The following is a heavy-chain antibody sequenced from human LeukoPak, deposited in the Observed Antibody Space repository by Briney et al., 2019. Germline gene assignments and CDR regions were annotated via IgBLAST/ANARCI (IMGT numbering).Heavy chain of an antibody. V-gene: IGHV1-8*01. D-gene: IGHD3-10*01. J-gene: IGHJ4*02. CDR3: ARGVGSGWFGELSYYFDY. Sequence: AASVKVSCKASGYTFTSYDINWVRQATGQGLEWMGWMNPNSGNTGYAQKFQGRVTMTRNTSISTAYMELSSLRSEDTAVYYCARGVGSGWFGELSYYFDYWGQGTLVTVSS. CDR1: GYTFTSYD. CDR2: MNPNSGNT.